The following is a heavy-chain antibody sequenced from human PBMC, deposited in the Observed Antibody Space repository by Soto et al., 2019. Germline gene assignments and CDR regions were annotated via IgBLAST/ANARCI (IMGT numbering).Heavy chain of an antibody. V-gene: IGHV4-59*01. J-gene: IGHJ4*02. CDR3: ARILAGAELYFFDY. CDR2: IYYTGST. D-gene: IGHD6-13*01. Sequence: SETLSLTCTVSGGSISSYYWSWIRQPPGKGLEWIGYIYYTGSTNYNPSLKSRVTISVDTSKNQFSLKLSSVTAADTAVYYCARILAGAELYFFDYWGQGTLVTV. CDR1: GGSISSYY.